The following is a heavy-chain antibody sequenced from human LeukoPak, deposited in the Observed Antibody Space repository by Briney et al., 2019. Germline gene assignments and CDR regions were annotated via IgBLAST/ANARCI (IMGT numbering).Heavy chain of an antibody. CDR2: IYYSGST. D-gene: IGHD6-13*01. J-gene: IGHJ6*02. CDR1: GGSISSYY. Sequence: SETLSLTCTVSGGSISSYYWSWIRQPPGKGLEWIGYIYYSGSTNYNPSLKSRVTISVDTSKNQFSLKLSSVTAADTAVYYCARGQYSSSWYVAYYYYGMDVWGQGTTVTVSS. CDR3: ARGQYSSSWYVAYYYYGMDV. V-gene: IGHV4-59*01.